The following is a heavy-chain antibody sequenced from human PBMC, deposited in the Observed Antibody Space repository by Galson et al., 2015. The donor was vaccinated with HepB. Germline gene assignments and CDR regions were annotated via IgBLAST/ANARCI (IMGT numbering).Heavy chain of an antibody. CDR1: GYTFTGYY. J-gene: IGHJ4*02. D-gene: IGHD2-2*02. Sequence: SVKVSCKASGYTFTGYYMHWVRQAPGQGLEWMGWINPNSGGTNYAQKFQGRVTMTRDTSISTAYMELSRLRSDDTAVYYCARVCSSTSCYIPEYWGQGTLVTVSS. CDR2: INPNSGGT. V-gene: IGHV1-2*02. CDR3: ARVCSSTSCYIPEY.